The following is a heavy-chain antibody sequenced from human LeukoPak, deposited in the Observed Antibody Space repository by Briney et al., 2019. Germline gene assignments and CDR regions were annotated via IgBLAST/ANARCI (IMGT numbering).Heavy chain of an antibody. CDR3: ARVDDILTGDAFDI. J-gene: IGHJ3*02. CDR1: GGSFSGYY. CDR2: INHSGST. Sequence: SETLSLTCAVYGGSFSGYYWSWIRQPPGKGLEWIVEINHSGSTNYNPSLKSRVTISVDTSKNQFSLKLSSVTAADTAVYYCARVDDILTGDAFDIWGQGTMVTVSS. V-gene: IGHV4-34*01. D-gene: IGHD3-9*01.